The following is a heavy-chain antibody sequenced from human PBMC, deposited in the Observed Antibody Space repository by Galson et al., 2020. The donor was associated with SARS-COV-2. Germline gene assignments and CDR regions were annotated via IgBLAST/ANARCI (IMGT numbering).Heavy chain of an antibody. Sequence: ASVKVSCKSSGYTFTTHYIQWVRQAPGQGLEWMGIINPDGGSASYAQKFQGRVTMTSDTSTNTVFMELSRLTSEDTAVYYSARSDFWEWPPRRTYYMDVWGKGTTVTVSS. V-gene: IGHV1-46*01. D-gene: IGHD3-3*01. CDR1: GYTFTTHY. CDR3: ARSDFWEWPPRRTYYMDV. J-gene: IGHJ6*03. CDR2: INPDGGSA.